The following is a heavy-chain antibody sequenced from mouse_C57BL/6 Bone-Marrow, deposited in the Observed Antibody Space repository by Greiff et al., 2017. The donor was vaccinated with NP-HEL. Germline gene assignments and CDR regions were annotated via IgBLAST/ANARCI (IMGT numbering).Heavy chain of an antibody. D-gene: IGHD1-1*01. Sequence: QVQLQQSGAELVKPGASVKMSCKASGYTFTTYPIEWMKQNHGKSLEWIGNFHPYNDDTNYNQKFKGKATLTVDTSSSTAYMQLSSLTSEDSAVYYCARGVTTVVAGDYWGQGTTLTVSS. CDR2: FHPYNDDT. CDR1: GYTFTTYP. J-gene: IGHJ2*01. V-gene: IGHV1-47*01. CDR3: ARGVTTVVAGDY.